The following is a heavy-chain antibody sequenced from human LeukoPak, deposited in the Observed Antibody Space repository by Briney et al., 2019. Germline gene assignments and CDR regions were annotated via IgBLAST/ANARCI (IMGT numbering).Heavy chain of an antibody. CDR2: ISASGGST. CDR3: ANTPGVEMATIV. CDR1: GFIFSNFP. Sequence: GGSLRLSCAASGFIFSNFPMSWVRQAPGKGLEWVSGISASGGSTYYADYVKGRFTISRDKSKNTLYLQVNSLRVEDTAVYYCANTPGVEMATIVWGQGTLVTVSS. J-gene: IGHJ4*02. V-gene: IGHV3-23*01. D-gene: IGHD5-24*01.